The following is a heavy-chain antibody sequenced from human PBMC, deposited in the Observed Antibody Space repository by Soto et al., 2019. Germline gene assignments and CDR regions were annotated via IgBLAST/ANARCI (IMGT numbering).Heavy chain of an antibody. D-gene: IGHD3-3*01. CDR3: ARASVRVVEWVFLFDS. CDR2: INAGNGNT. CDR1: GYTFSSYG. V-gene: IGHV1-3*01. Sequence: QVQLVQSGAEVKKPGASVKVSCKASGYTFSSYGLHWVRQAPGQRLEWMGWINAGNGNTKYSQKFKGRDILTRDTSASTAYMDLESLRSEDTAVYYCARASVRVVEWVFLFDSWGQGTLVTVSS. J-gene: IGHJ4*02.